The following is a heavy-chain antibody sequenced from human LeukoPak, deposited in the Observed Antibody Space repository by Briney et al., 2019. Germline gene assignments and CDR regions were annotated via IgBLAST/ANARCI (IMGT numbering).Heavy chain of an antibody. CDR2: ISANNGDT. V-gene: IGHV1-18*04. CDR3: ARKGMGSPLDF. Sequence: ASVKVSCKTSGFTFTSYGISWMRQAPGQGLEWMAWISANNGDTHYAPRLQGRVTLTTVTSTGTAYMEVRSLRSDDTAVYYCARKGMGSPLDFWGQGTLVTVSS. J-gene: IGHJ4*02. CDR1: GFTFTSYG. D-gene: IGHD3-10*01.